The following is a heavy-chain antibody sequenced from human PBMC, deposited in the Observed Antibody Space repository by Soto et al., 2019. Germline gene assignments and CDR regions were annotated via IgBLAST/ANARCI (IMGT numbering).Heavy chain of an antibody. CDR2: ISAYNGNT. D-gene: IGHD2-15*01. CDR3: ARDIGSVGYCSGGICYFNY. V-gene: IGHV1-18*01. CDR1: GYTVTSYG. Sequence: QVQLVQSGAEVKKPGASVKVSCKASGYTVTSYGISWVPQAPGQGLEWMGWISAYNGNTNEAQKLQGRVTMTPDTSTSTAYMELGSLRSDDTAVYYCARDIGSVGYCSGGICYFNYWGQGTLVTVSS. J-gene: IGHJ4*02.